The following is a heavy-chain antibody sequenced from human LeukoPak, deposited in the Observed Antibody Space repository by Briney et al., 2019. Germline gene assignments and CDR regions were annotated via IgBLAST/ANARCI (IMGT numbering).Heavy chain of an antibody. CDR2: ISGSGGST. CDR3: AKESSSGYFN. Sequence: GGSLRLSCAASGFTFSSYVMNWVRQTPGKGLEWVSTISGSGGSTYYADSVKGRFTISRDNSKNTLYLEMNSLRAEDTAIYYCAKESSSGYFNWGQGTLVSVSS. J-gene: IGHJ4*02. D-gene: IGHD3-22*01. CDR1: GFTFSSYV. V-gene: IGHV3-23*01.